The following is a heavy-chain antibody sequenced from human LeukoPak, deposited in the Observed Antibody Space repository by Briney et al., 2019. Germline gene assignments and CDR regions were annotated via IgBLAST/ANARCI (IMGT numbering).Heavy chain of an antibody. D-gene: IGHD2-8*01. CDR1: GGTFSSYA. CDR3: ARGERGATNGY. CDR2: INPNSGGT. Sequence: GASVKVSCKASGGTFSSYAISWVRQAPGQGLEWMGWINPNSGGTNYAQKFQGRVTMTRDTSISTAYMELSRLRSDDTAVYYCARGERGATNGYWGQGTLVTVSS. V-gene: IGHV1-2*02. J-gene: IGHJ4*02.